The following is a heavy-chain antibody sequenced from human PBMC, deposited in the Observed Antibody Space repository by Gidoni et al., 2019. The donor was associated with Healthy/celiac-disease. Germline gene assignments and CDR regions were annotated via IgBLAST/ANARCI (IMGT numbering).Heavy chain of an antibody. J-gene: IGHJ5*02. CDR3: ARLVRGVIWFDP. D-gene: IGHD3-10*01. V-gene: IGHV4-39*01. CDR1: GGSISSSSYY. Sequence: QLQLQESGPGLVKPSETLSLTCTVSGGSISSSSYYWGWIRQPPGKGLEWIGSIYYSGGTYYNPSLKRRVTISVDTSKNQFSLKLSSVTAADTAVYYCARLVRGVIWFDPWGQGTLVTVSS. CDR2: IYYSGGT.